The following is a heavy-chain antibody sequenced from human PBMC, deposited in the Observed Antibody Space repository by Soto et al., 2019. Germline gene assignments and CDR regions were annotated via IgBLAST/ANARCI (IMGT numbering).Heavy chain of an antibody. CDR1: GGSVSSGSYY. J-gene: IGHJ5*02. Sequence: PSETLSLTCTVSGGSVSSGSYYWSWIRQPPGKGLEWIGYIYYSGSTNYNPSLKSRVTISVDTSKNQFSLKLSSVTAADTAVYYCARYGSGSSVWFDLWGQGTLVTVSS. CDR3: ARYGSGSSVWFDL. V-gene: IGHV4-61*01. CDR2: IYYSGST. D-gene: IGHD3-10*01.